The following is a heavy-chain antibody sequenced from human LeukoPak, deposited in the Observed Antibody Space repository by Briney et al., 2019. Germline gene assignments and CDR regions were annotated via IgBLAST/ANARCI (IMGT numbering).Heavy chain of an antibody. CDR3: ARGGYGSGSYYTLYYYYGMDV. Sequence: PSETLSLTCTVPGGSISSYYWSWIRQPAGKGLEWIGRIYTSGSTNYNPSLKSRVTMSVDTSKNQFSLKLSSVTAADTAVYYCARGGYGSGSYYTLYYYYGMDVWGQGTTVTVSS. CDR1: GGSISSYY. CDR2: IYTSGST. D-gene: IGHD3-10*01. J-gene: IGHJ6*02. V-gene: IGHV4-4*07.